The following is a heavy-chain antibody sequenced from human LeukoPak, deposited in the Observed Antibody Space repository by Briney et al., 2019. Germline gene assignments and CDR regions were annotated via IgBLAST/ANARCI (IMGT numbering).Heavy chain of an antibody. J-gene: IGHJ4*02. CDR2: IKQDGSEK. Sequence: GGSLRLSCAASGFTFSSYWMSWVRQAPGKGLEWVANIKQDGSEKYYVDSVKGRFTISRDNAKNSLYLQMNSLRAEDTAVYYCARVISYAAAGYFDYWGQGTLVTVSS. D-gene: IGHD6-13*01. V-gene: IGHV3-7*01. CDR1: GFTFSSYW. CDR3: ARVISYAAAGYFDY.